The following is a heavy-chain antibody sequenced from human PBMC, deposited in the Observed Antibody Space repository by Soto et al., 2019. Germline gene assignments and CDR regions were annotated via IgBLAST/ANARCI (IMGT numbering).Heavy chain of an antibody. V-gene: IGHV3-23*01. Sequence: EVQLLESGGGLVQPGGSLRLSCAASGFTFSSYAMRWVRQAPGKGLEWVSAISGSGGSTYYEDSVKGRFTISRDNSKNTLYLQMNSLSAEDTAVYYCARRGSGSYYDYWGQGTLVTVSS. D-gene: IGHD1-26*01. CDR1: GFTFSSYA. CDR2: ISGSGGST. J-gene: IGHJ4*02. CDR3: ARRGSGSYYDY.